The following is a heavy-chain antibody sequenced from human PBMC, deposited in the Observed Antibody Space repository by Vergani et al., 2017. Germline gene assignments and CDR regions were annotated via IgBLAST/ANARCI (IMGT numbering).Heavy chain of an antibody. V-gene: IGHV2-70*01. CDR2: IDGYDDK. J-gene: IGHJ6*02. CDR1: GFSLSTSGMC. D-gene: IGHD3-10*01. Sequence: QVTLRESGPALVKPTQTLTLTCTFSGFSLSTSGMCVSWIRQPPGKSLECLALIDGYDDKYYSTSLKTRLTISKYTSKTQLVLKITNIDPVDTSKYYCARISYYGSGSYDGMDVWGQGTTVTVSS. CDR3: ARISYYGSGSYDGMDV.